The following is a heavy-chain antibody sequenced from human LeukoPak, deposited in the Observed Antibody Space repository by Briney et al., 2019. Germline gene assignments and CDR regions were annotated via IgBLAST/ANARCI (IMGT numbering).Heavy chain of an antibody. CDR2: IYYSGST. V-gene: IGHV4-59*01. CDR3: ALLTGDYSRMDV. J-gene: IGHJ6*03. CDR1: GGSISSYY. D-gene: IGHD7-27*01. Sequence: SETLSLTCTVSGGSISSYYWSWIRQPPGKGLEWIGYIYYSGSTNYNPSLKSRVTISVDTSKNQFSLKLSSVTAADTAVYYCALLTGDYSRMDVWGKGTTVTVSS.